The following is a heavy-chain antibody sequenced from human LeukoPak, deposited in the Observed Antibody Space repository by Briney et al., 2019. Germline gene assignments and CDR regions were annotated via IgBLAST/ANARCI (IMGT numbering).Heavy chain of an antibody. CDR2: IYYSGST. Sequence: KSSETLSLTCTVSGGSISSYYWSWIRQPPGKGLEWIGYIYYSGSTNYSPSLKSRVTISVDTPKNQSSLKLSSVTAADTAVYYCARSEYSYGADAFDIWGQGTMVTVSS. CDR1: GGSISSYY. CDR3: ARSEYSYGADAFDI. J-gene: IGHJ3*02. V-gene: IGHV4-59*01. D-gene: IGHD5-18*01.